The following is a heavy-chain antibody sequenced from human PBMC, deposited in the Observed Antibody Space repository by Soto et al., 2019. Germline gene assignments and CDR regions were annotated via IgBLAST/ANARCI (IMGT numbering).Heavy chain of an antibody. CDR1: GFTFSAYG. D-gene: IGHD5-12*01. J-gene: IGHJ6*01. V-gene: IGHV3-30*03. CDR2: VSYDGSGK. Sequence: QVQLVESGGGVVQPGRSLRLSCVGSGFTFSAYGIHWVRQAPGKGLEWVAVVSYDGSGKYYADSVKGRFIISRDNSKNTLYLQMNTLGVEDTAVYHCARDAEAYVNIMGTIRSGYYYHGLGVW. CDR3: ARDAEAYVNIMGTIRSGYYYHGLGV.